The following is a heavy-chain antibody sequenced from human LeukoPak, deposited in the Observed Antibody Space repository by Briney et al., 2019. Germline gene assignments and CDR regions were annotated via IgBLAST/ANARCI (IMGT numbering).Heavy chain of an antibody. CDR1: GGSFSGYY. J-gene: IGHJ4*02. Sequence: SETLSLTCAVYGGSFSGYYWSWIRQPPGKGLEWIGEINHSGSTNCNPSLKSRVTISVDTSKNQFSLKLSSVTAADTAVYYCARVRGYSYGYVDYWGQGTLVTVSS. D-gene: IGHD5-18*01. CDR2: INHSGST. V-gene: IGHV4-34*01. CDR3: ARVRGYSYGYVDY.